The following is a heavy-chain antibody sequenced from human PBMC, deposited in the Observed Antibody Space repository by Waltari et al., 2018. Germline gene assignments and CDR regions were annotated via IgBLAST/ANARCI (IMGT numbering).Heavy chain of an antibody. Sequence: QLQESGPGLVKPSETLSLTCTVPGGSITSYFWSWIRQPPGKGLEWIGYIHYSGSTNYNPSLKSRVTMSIDTSKNQFSLKLSSLTAADTAMYYCARDRDNSPVWGQGTMVTVSS. J-gene: IGHJ3*01. V-gene: IGHV4-59*01. CDR3: ARDRDNSPV. D-gene: IGHD1-1*01. CDR2: IHYSGST. CDR1: GGSITSYF.